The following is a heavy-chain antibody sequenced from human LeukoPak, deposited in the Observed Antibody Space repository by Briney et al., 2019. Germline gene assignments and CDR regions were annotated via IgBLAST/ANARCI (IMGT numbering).Heavy chain of an antibody. CDR3: ARVGRAHCTNGVCYKGAGGYYFDY. Sequence: GGSLRLSCAASGFTFDDYAMHWVRQAPGKGLEWVSGISWNSGSIGYADAVKGRFTISRDNAKNSLYLQMNSLRAEDTAVYYCARVGRAHCTNGVCYKGAGGYYFDYWGQGTLVTVSS. CDR1: GFTFDDYA. D-gene: IGHD2-8*01. V-gene: IGHV3-9*01. CDR2: ISWNSGSI. J-gene: IGHJ4*02.